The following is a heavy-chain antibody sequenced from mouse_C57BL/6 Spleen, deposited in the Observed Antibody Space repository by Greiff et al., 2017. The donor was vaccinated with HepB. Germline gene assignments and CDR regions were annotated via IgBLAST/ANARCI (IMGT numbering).Heavy chain of an antibody. J-gene: IGHJ2*01. V-gene: IGHV3-6*01. CDR3: ARGIPFDY. CDR1: GYSITSGYY. Sequence: DVKLVESGPGLVKPSQSLSLTCSVTGYSITSGYYWNWIRQFPGNKLEWMGYISYDGSNNYNPSLKNRISITRDTSKNQFFLKLNSVTTEDTATYYCARGIPFDYWGQGTTLTVSS. CDR2: ISYDGSN.